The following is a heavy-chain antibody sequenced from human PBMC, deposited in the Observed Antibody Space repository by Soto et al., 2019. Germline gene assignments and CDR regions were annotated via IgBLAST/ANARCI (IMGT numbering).Heavy chain of an antibody. CDR3: ARDSGAGMATVIKFDS. CDR1: GGTFSNYA. J-gene: IGHJ4*02. V-gene: IGHV1-69*06. D-gene: IGHD3-10*01. CDR2: VIPSFGSS. Sequence: QMPLVQSGAEVQKPGSSVKISCKAAGGTFSNYAISWIRQAPGQGLEWMGGVIPSFGSSHYAHKFHGRVSMTADKATTTAYMELSSLTSEDTATYYCARDSGAGMATVIKFDSWGQGTLVTVSS.